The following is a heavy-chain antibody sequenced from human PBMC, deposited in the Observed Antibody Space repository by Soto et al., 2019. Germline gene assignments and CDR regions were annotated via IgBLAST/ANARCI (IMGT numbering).Heavy chain of an antibody. CDR2: ISAVNRDT. D-gene: IGHD2-15*01. CDR1: GYTFTSYG. CDR3: AKDVVALTEIGFYYYHGLDV. J-gene: IGHJ6*02. Sequence: ASVKVSCKTSGYTFTSYGVTWVRLAPGQGLEWMGWISAVNRDTKYAQKFQDRVTLPADRSTSTDYLEMRSLKSTDTDIYFCAKDVVALTEIGFYYYHGLDVWGQGTTVTVSS. V-gene: IGHV1-18*01.